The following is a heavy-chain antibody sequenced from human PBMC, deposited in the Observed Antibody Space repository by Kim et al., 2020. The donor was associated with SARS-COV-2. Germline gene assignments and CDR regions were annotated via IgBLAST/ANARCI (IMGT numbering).Heavy chain of an antibody. J-gene: IGHJ6*02. V-gene: IGHV3-30*18. CDR2: ISYDGSNK. Sequence: GGSLRLSCAASGFTFSSYGMHWVRQAPGKGLEWVAVISYDGSNKYYADSVKGRFTISRDNSKNTLYLQMNSLRAEDTAVYYCAKDPAAGTAYYYYGMDVWGQGTTVTVSS. D-gene: IGHD6-13*01. CDR3: AKDPAAGTAYYYYGMDV. CDR1: GFTFSSYG.